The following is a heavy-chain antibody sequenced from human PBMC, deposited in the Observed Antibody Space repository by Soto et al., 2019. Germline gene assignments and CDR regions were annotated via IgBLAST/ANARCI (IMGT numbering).Heavy chain of an antibody. CDR2: IKQDGSEK. J-gene: IGHJ3*02. V-gene: IGHV3-7*01. CDR1: GFTFSSSA. D-gene: IGHD4-4*01. CDR3: ARENPNYVGAFDI. Sequence: GGSLRLSCAASGFTFSSSAMSWVRQAPGKGLEWVAHIKQDGSEKYYVDSVKGRFTISRDNAKNSLYLQMNSLRAEGTAVYYCARENPNYVGAFDIWGQGTMVTGSS.